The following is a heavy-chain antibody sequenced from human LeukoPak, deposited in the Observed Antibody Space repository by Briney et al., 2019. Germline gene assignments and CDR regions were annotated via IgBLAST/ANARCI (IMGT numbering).Heavy chain of an antibody. V-gene: IGHV1-2*02. CDR3: ARKGPNSSNWYYFDY. D-gene: IGHD6-13*01. J-gene: IGHJ4*02. CDR1: GSTFTAYY. CDR2: INPNSGGT. Sequence: ASVKVSCNASGSTFTAYYIHWVRQAPGQGLEWMGWINPNSGGTNYAQKFQGRVSMTRDTSISTAYMELSNLTSDDTAVYYCARKGPNSSNWYYFDYWGQGTLVTVSS.